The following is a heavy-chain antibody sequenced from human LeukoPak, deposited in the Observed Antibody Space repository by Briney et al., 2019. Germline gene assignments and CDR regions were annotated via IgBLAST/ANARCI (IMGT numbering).Heavy chain of an antibody. CDR1: GGSISSGSYY. CDR2: IYTSGST. CDR3: ARGELLYFGD. D-gene: IGHD3-10*01. J-gene: IGHJ4*02. Sequence: SQTLSLTCTVSGGSISSGSYYWSWIRQPAGKGLEWIGRIYTSGSTNYNPSLKSRVTISVDTSKKQFSLQLNSVTAADTAVYYCARGELLYFGDWGQGTLVTVSS. V-gene: IGHV4-61*02.